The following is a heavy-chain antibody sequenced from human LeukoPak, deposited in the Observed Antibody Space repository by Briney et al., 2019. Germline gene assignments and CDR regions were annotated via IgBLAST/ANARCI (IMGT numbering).Heavy chain of an antibody. CDR2: IDQDGSGK. CDR1: GFDLYTSF. V-gene: IGHV3-7*04. D-gene: IGHD1-1*01. Sequence: PGGSLRLSCAASGFDLYTSFMTWVRQAPGKGLEWVATIDQDGSGKYYADSVKGRFTVSRDNAKNSLYLQMDSLGAEDTAVFYCTTENWYVFHYWGQGTLVTVSS. CDR3: TTENWYVFHY. J-gene: IGHJ4*02.